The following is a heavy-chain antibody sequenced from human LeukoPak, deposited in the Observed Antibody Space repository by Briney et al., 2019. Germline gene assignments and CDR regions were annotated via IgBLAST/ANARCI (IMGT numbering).Heavy chain of an antibody. Sequence: ASVKVSCKASGGTFSSYGISWVRQAPGQGLEWMGRIIPILGIANYAQKFQGRVTITADKSTSTAYMELSSLRSEDTAVYYCARDREMATIPGGDYWGQGTLVTVSS. V-gene: IGHV1-69*04. D-gene: IGHD5-12*01. J-gene: IGHJ4*02. CDR3: ARDREMATIPGGDY. CDR2: IIPILGIA. CDR1: GGTFSSYG.